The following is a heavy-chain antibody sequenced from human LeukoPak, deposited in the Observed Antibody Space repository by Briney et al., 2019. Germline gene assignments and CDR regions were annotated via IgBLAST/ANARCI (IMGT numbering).Heavy chain of an antibody. CDR1: GGSISSYY. Sequence: SSETLSLTCTVSGGSISSYYWSWIRQPPGKGLGWSGYIYYSGSTNYNPSLKSRVTISVDTSKNQFSLKLSSVPAADTAVYYCARVGGYSYGSDYWGQGTLVTVSS. CDR2: IYYSGST. V-gene: IGHV4-59*01. D-gene: IGHD5-18*01. J-gene: IGHJ4*02. CDR3: ARVGGYSYGSDY.